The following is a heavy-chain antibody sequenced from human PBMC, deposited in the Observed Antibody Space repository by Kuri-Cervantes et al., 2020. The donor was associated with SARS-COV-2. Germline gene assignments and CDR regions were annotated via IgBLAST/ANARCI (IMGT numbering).Heavy chain of an antibody. CDR2: IYYSGST. V-gene: IGHV4-39*07. D-gene: IGHD3-9*01. CDR3: ARGQNYDILTGYYNVRDYYYMDV. J-gene: IGHJ6*03. CDR1: GGSISSSSYY. Sequence: SETLSLTCTVSGGSISSSSYYWGWIRQPPGKGLEWIGSIYYSGSTYYNPSLKSRATISVDTSKNQFSLKLSSVTAADTAVYYCARGQNYDILTGYYNVRDYYYMDVWGKGTTVTVSS.